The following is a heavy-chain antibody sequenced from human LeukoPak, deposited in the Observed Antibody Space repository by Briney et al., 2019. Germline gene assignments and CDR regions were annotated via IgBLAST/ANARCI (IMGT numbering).Heavy chain of an antibody. CDR1: GGTFSSYA. V-gene: IGHV1-69*05. CDR2: IIPIFGTA. D-gene: IGHD3-22*01. Sequence: SVKVSCKASGGTFSSYAISWVRQAPGQGLEWMGRIIPIFGTANYAQKFQGRVTITTDEYTSTAYMELSSLRSEDTAVYCCAGVGYYYDSSGYLGFDYWGQGTLVTVSA. CDR3: AGVGYYYDSSGYLGFDY. J-gene: IGHJ4*02.